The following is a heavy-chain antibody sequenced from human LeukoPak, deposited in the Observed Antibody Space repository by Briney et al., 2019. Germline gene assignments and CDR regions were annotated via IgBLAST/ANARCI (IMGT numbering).Heavy chain of an antibody. CDR2: SSAYNGKT. CDR1: GYTFTSYG. Sequence: ASVKVSCKASGYTFTSYGISWVRQSPGQGLEWGVWSSAYNGKTNYAQKLQGRVTMTTDTSTSTAYMELRSLRSEDTAVYYCARGWHVAAAATVADYWGQGTLVTVSS. J-gene: IGHJ4*02. D-gene: IGHD6-13*01. V-gene: IGHV1-18*01. CDR3: ARGWHVAAAATVADY.